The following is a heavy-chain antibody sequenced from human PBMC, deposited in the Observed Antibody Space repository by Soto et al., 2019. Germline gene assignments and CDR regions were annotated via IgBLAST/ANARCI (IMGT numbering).Heavy chain of an antibody. CDR2: ISSSSSYI. V-gene: IGHV3-21*01. D-gene: IGHD3-3*01. CDR3: ARDSMIFGAFDY. J-gene: IGHJ4*02. CDR1: GFTFSSYS. Sequence: GGSLRLSCAASGFTFSSYSMNWVRQAPGKGLEWVSSISSSSSYIYYADSVKGRFTISRDNAKNSLYLQMNSLRAEDTAVYYCARDSMIFGAFDYWGQGALVTVSS.